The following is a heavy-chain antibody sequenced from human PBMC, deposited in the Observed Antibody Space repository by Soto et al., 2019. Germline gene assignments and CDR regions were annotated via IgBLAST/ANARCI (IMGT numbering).Heavy chain of an antibody. V-gene: IGHV3-48*04. CDR3: AREGGYCSSTSCFHDAFDI. Sequence: GGSLRLSCAASGFTFSTYWMNWVRQTPGKGLMWVSRISSSGSTIYYADSVKGRFTISRDNAKNSLYLQMNSLRAEDTAVYYCAREGGYCSSTSCFHDAFDIWGQGTMVTVSS. D-gene: IGHD2-2*01. CDR1: GFTFSTYW. J-gene: IGHJ3*02. CDR2: ISSSGSTI.